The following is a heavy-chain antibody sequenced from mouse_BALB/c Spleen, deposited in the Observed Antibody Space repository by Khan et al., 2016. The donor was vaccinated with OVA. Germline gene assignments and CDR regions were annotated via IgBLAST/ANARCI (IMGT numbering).Heavy chain of an antibody. CDR1: GYSFTNYG. V-gene: IGHV9-3-1*01. Sequence: QIQLVQSGPELKKPGETVKISCKASGYSFTNYGMNWVKQSPGKALKWMGWINTYTGKPTYADDFKGRFAFSLETSASTAYLQINNHKNDDTATYFCARPPWFSYTLDHWGQGTPVTVSS. CDR3: ARPPWFSYTLDH. J-gene: IGHJ4*01. CDR2: INTYTGKP. D-gene: IGHD2-2*01.